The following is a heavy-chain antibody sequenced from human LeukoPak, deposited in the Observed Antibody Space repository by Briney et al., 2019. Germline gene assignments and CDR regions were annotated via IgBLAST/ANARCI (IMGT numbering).Heavy chain of an antibody. Sequence: GGSLRLSCAASGFTFSSYSMNWVRQAPGKGLEWVSSISSSSSYIYYADSVKGRFTISRDNAKNSLYLQMNSLSAEDTAVYYCARVDSSDYYFDYWGQGTLVTVSS. CDR2: ISSSSSYI. CDR1: GFTFSSYS. V-gene: IGHV3-21*01. CDR3: ARVDSSDYYFDY. J-gene: IGHJ4*02. D-gene: IGHD3-22*01.